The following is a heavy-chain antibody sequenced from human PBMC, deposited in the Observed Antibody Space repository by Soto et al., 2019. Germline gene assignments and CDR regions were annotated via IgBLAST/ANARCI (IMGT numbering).Heavy chain of an antibody. CDR1: GFTFSSYA. CDR3: ARVTVWPGWTDY. Sequence: EVQLLESGGGLVQPGGSLRLSCAASGFTFSSYAMSWVRQAPGKGLEWVSAISGSGGSTYYADSVKGRFTISRDNSKNTLYLQMNSLRAEDTAVYYCARVTVWPGWTDYWGQGTLVTVSS. D-gene: IGHD1-20*01. V-gene: IGHV3-23*01. CDR2: ISGSGGST. J-gene: IGHJ4*02.